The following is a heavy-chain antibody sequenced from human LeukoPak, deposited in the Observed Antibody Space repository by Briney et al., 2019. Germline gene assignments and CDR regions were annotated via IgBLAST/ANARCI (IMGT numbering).Heavy chain of an antibody. J-gene: IGHJ4*02. CDR2: MNPNSGNT. V-gene: IGHV1-8*01. CDR1: GYTFTSYD. Sequence: ASVKVSCKASGYTFTSYDINWVRQATGQGLEWMGWMNPNSGNTGYEQKSQGRVTMTRNTSISTAYTELSSLKSEDTALYYCARFSSEWSPDYWGQGTLVTVSS. CDR3: ARFSSEWSPDY. D-gene: IGHD3-3*01.